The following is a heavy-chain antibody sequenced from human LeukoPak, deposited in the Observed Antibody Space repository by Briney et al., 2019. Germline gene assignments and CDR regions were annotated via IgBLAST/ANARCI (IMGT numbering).Heavy chain of an antibody. J-gene: IGHJ4*02. CDR2: ISSKGTST. V-gene: IGHV3-64*02. Sequence: GGSLRLSCAGSGFTFSSYAMHWVRQAPGKGLEYVSGISSKGTSTYHADSVKGRFTISRDNSKNTLYLQMGSLRPEDMALYYCAREYCINGDCHKRFDYWGQGTLVTVSS. CDR3: AREYCINGDCHKRFDY. D-gene: IGHD2-8*01. CDR1: GFTFSSYA.